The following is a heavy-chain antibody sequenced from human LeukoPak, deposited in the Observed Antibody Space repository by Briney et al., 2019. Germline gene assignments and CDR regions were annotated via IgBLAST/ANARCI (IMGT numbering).Heavy chain of an antibody. J-gene: IGHJ4*02. Sequence: SETLSLTCTVSGGPISSYYWSWIRQPAGKGLEWIGRIYTSGSTNYNPSLKSRVTISVDTSKNQFSLKLSSVTAADTAVYYCARGPYYYDSSGYYEVDYWGQGTLVTVSS. V-gene: IGHV4-4*07. CDR3: ARGPYYYDSSGYYEVDY. D-gene: IGHD3-22*01. CDR2: IYTSGST. CDR1: GGPISSYY.